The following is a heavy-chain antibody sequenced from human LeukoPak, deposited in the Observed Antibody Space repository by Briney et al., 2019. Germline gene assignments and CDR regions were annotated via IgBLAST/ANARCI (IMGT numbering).Heavy chain of an antibody. CDR1: GFTFSSYA. D-gene: IGHD5-18*01. CDR3: AREGGGYSYGYYSDY. Sequence: GRSLSLSCAASGFTFSSYAMHWVRQAPGKGLEWVAVISYDGSNKYYADSVQGRFTISRDNSKNTLYLQMNSLRAEDTAVYYCAREGGGYSYGYYSDYWGQGTLVTVSA. CDR2: ISYDGSNK. V-gene: IGHV3-30-3*01. J-gene: IGHJ4*02.